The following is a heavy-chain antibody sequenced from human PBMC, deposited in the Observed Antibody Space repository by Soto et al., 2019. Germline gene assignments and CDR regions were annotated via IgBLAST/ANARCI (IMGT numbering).Heavy chain of an antibody. CDR1: GFTFSAFS. J-gene: IGHJ6*03. Sequence: EVRLVESGGGLVKPGGSLRLSCAASGFTFSAFSMNWVRQATGKGLEWLSSINEDSTYIYYGDSLRCRSTISRDNAKNSLYLQVDSLRAEDTAVYYCVRDCGRYVRSGYMDVWGDGATVIVS. D-gene: IGHD3-10*02. V-gene: IGHV3-21*02. CDR3: VRDCGRYVRSGYMDV. CDR2: INEDSTYI.